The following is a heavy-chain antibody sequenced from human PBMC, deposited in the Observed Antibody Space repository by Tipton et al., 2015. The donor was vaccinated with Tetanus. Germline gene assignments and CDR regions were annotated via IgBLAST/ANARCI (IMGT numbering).Heavy chain of an antibody. V-gene: IGHV3-33*01. Sequence: SLRLSCAASGFSFSTYNFHWVRQAPGKGLEWVAVIWYDGTTEYYADSVKGRFTTSRDNSKNTLFLQMNSLRAEDTAVYYCAGETSLTTSYWGQGTLVTVSS. J-gene: IGHJ1*01. D-gene: IGHD4-17*01. CDR1: GFSFSTYN. CDR3: AGETSLTTSY. CDR2: IWYDGTTE.